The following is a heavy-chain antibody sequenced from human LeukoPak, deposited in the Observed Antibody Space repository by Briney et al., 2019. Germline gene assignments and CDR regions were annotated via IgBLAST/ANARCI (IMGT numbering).Heavy chain of an antibody. CDR1: GGSISSGGYY. CDR3: ARGVLLRTNWFDP. CDR2: IYHSGST. D-gene: IGHD3-16*01. V-gene: IGHV4-30-2*01. J-gene: IGHJ5*02. Sequence: SQTLSLTCTVSGGSISSGGYYWSWIRQPPGKGLEWIGYIYHSGSTYYNPSLKSRVTISVDRSKNQFSLKLSSVTAADTAVYYCARGVLLRTNWFDPWGQGTLVTVSS.